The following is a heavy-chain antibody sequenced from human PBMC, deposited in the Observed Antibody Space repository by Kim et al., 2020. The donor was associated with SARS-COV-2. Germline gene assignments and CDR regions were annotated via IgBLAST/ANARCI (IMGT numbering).Heavy chain of an antibody. CDR2: IWYDGSNK. Sequence: GGSLRLSCAASGFTFSSYGMHWVRQAPGKGLEWVAVIWYDGSNKYYADSVKGRFTISRDNSKNTLYLQMNSLRAEDTAVYYCATDDYYDSSGYSGGMDVWGQGTTVTVSS. CDR1: GFTFSSYG. V-gene: IGHV3-33*01. D-gene: IGHD3-22*01. J-gene: IGHJ6*02. CDR3: ATDDYYDSSGYSGGMDV.